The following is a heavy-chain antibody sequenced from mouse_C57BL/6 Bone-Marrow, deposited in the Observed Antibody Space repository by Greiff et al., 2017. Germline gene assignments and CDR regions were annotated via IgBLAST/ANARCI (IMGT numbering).Heavy chain of an antibody. CDR1: GYTFTSYW. CDR3: ARGWLPFDY. Sequence: QVQLQQSGAELVKPGASVKMSCKASGYTFTSYWITWVKQRPGQGLAWIGDIYPGSGSTNYNEKFKSKDTLTVDTSSSTAYMQLSSLTSEDSAVYYCARGWLPFDYWGQGTTLTVSS. CDR2: IYPGSGST. V-gene: IGHV1-55*01. D-gene: IGHD2-2*01. J-gene: IGHJ2*01.